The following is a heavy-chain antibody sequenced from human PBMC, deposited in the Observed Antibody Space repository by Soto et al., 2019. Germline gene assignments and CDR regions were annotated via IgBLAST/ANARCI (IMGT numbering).Heavy chain of an antibody. CDR1: GYTFTGYY. CDR2: INPNSGDT. D-gene: IGHD6-6*01. CDR3: ARSLSSSGSRPDS. J-gene: IGHJ4*02. V-gene: IGHV1-2*02. Sequence: ASVKVSCKASGYTFTGYYMHWVRQAPGQGLEWMGWINPNSGDTKYAQKFQGRVTMTRDTSTRTAYMEVSRLTSDDTAVYYCARSLSSSGSRPDSWGQGTLVTVSS.